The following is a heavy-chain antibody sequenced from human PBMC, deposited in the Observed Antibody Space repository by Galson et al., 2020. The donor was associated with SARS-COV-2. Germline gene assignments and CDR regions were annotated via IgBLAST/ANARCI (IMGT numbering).Heavy chain of an antibody. D-gene: IGHD3-3*01. CDR1: GGSFSGYY. Sequence: SETLSLTCAVYGGSFSGYYWSWIRQPPGKGLEWIGEINHSGSTNYNPSLKSRFTISVDTSTNQFSLKLSSVPAADTAVYHSARGPRIFGVGPTRVFDYWGQGTLVTVSS. CDR2: INHSGST. CDR3: ARGPRIFGVGPTRVFDY. V-gene: IGHV4-34*01. J-gene: IGHJ4*02.